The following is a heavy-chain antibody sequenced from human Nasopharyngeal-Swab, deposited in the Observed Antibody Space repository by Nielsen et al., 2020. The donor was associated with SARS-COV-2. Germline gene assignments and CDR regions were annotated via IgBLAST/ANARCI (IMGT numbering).Heavy chain of an antibody. D-gene: IGHD1-26*01. CDR2: ISSSSSTS. V-gene: IGHV3-48*02. Sequence: ETLSLTCAASEFTMSRNGMHWVRQAPGKGLEWVAYISSSSSTSYYADSVKGRFTISRDNPKNSLYLQMNSLRDEDTALYYCARDVAIVGATLENWGQGTRVTVSS. CDR1: EFTMSRNG. CDR3: ARDVAIVGATLEN. J-gene: IGHJ4*02.